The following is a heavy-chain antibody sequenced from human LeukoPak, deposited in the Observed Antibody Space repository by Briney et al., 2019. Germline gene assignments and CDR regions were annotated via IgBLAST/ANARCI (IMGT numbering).Heavy chain of an antibody. V-gene: IGHV3-21*01. CDR3: TRDSYSSGWSKNIDY. Sequence: GGSLRLSCAASGFTFSSYSMNWVRQAPGKGLEWVSSISSSTSYKYYADSVKGRFTISRDNAKNSLYLQMNSLRAEDTAVYYCTRDSYSSGWSKNIDYWGQGTLVTVSS. D-gene: IGHD6-19*01. J-gene: IGHJ4*02. CDR1: GFTFSSYS. CDR2: ISSSTSYK.